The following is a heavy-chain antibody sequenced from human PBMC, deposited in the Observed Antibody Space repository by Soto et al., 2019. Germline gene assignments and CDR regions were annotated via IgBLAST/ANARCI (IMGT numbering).Heavy chain of an antibody. D-gene: IGHD6-19*01. Sequence: QVQLVQSGAEVKKPGASVKVSCKASGYTFTSYDINWVRQATGQGLEWMGWMNPNSGNTGYAQKCQGRVTMTRNTSLRPAYVELSSLRSEDTAVYYCAREDLYSSGWYDGVGGMDVWGQGTTVTVSS. CDR2: MNPNSGNT. CDR3: AREDLYSSGWYDGVGGMDV. CDR1: GYTFTSYD. J-gene: IGHJ6*02. V-gene: IGHV1-8*01.